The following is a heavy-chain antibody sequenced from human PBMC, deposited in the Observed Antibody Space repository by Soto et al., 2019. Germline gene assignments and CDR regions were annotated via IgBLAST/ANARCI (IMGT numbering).Heavy chain of an antibody. Sequence: GGSLRLSCTASGFSFTNAWMSWVRQAPGKGLEWVGRIKSKSAGGTAEHAAPVKGRFTLSSDDSKNTLYLQMNSLKTEDTAVYYCTTYDNSRFDYWGQGTQVTVSS. CDR2: IKSKSAGGTA. J-gene: IGHJ4*02. V-gene: IGHV3-15*01. CDR1: GFSFTNAW. CDR3: TTYDNSRFDY. D-gene: IGHD3-22*01.